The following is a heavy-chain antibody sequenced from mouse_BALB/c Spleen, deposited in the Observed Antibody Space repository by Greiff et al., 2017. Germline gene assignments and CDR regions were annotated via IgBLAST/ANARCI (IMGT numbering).Heavy chain of an antibody. CDR1: GYTFTDYA. J-gene: IGHJ1*01. D-gene: IGHD4-1*01. CDR3: ARANWDGYFDV. V-gene: IGHV1S137*01. CDR2: ISTYYGDA. Sequence: QVQLQQSGAELVRPGVSVKISCKGSGYTFTDYAMHWVKQSHAKSLEWIGVISTYYGDASYNQKFKGKATMTVDKSSSTAYMELARLTSEDSAIYYCARANWDGYFDVWGAGTTVTVSS.